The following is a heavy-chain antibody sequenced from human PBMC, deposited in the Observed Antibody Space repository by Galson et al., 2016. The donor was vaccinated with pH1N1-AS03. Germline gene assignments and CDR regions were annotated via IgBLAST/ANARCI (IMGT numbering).Heavy chain of an antibody. J-gene: IGHJ3*02. V-gene: IGHV1-18*04. CDR3: ARDRGFRPDTFDI. CDR2: ISGYDDDT. Sequence: SVKVSCKASGYTFSTYGVSWVRQAPGQGLEWMGWISGYDDDTNYAQNVAGRVTMTTDKSTSTLYMELRSLRSDDTAVYYCARDRGFRPDTFDIWGQGTWVTVSS. D-gene: IGHD2-15*01. CDR1: GYTFSTYG.